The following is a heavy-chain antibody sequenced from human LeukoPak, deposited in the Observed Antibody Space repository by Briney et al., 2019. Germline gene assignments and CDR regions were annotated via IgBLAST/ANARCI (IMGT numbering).Heavy chain of an antibody. CDR2: IYYSGST. CDR3: ARGGYSYDQSLDY. CDR1: GGSISSYY. V-gene: IGHV4-59*01. J-gene: IGHJ4*02. Sequence: SETLSLTCTVSGGSISSYYWSWIRQPPGKGLEWIGYIYYSGSTNYNPSLKSRVTISVDTSKNQFSLKLSSVTAADTAVYYCARGGYSYDQSLDYWGQGTLVTVSS. D-gene: IGHD5-18*01.